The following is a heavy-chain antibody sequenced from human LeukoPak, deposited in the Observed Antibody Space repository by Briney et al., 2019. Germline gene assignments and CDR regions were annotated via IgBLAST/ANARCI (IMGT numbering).Heavy chain of an antibody. J-gene: IGHJ2*01. Sequence: SETLSLTCTVSGGSISSGGYYWSWIRQPPGKGLEWIGYIYHSGSTYYNPSLKSRVTISVDTSKNQFSLKLSSVTAADTAVYYCASNYGDYDWYFDLWGRGTLVTVSS. CDR1: GGSISSGGYY. CDR2: IYHSGST. V-gene: IGHV4-30-2*01. CDR3: ASNYGDYDWYFDL. D-gene: IGHD4-17*01.